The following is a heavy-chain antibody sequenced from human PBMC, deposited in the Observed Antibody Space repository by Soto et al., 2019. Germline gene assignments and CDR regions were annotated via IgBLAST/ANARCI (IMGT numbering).Heavy chain of an antibody. V-gene: IGHV3-30*04. J-gene: IGHJ4*02. CDR3: ARDLRGDYDY. CDR2: ISYDGSNK. D-gene: IGHD4-17*01. Sequence: GGSLRLSCAASGFTFSSYAMHWVRPAPGKGLEWVAVISYDGSNKYYADSVKGRFTISRDNSKNTLYLQMNSLRAEDTAVYYCARDLRGDYDYWGQGTLVTVSS. CDR1: GFTFSSYA.